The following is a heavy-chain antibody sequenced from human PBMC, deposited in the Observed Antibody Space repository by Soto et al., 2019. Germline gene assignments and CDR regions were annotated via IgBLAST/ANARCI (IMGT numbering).Heavy chain of an antibody. D-gene: IGHD6-6*01. CDR2: ISGSGDVT. CDR1: GFTFNSYA. Sequence: EVQLLESGGKVEQPGGSLRLSCAASGFTFNSYAMTWVRQAPGKGLEWVSSISGSGDVTFYAASVEGRFTISRDNSKITFFLQLNSLRAEDTGVYYCAKYRSTSSGAEGFDFWGQGALVTVSS. J-gene: IGHJ4*02. V-gene: IGHV3-23*01. CDR3: AKYRSTSSGAEGFDF.